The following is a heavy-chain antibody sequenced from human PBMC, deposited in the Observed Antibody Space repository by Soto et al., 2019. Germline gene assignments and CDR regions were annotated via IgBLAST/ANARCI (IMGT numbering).Heavy chain of an antibody. CDR3: AKGLAGLHLYYYYGMDV. Sequence: HPGGSLRLSCAASGFTFSSYGMHWVRQAPGKGLEWVAVISYDGSNKYYADSVKGRFTISRDNSKNTLYLQMNSLRAEDTAVYYCAKGLAGLHLYYYYGMDVWGQGTTVTVSS. CDR2: ISYDGSNK. CDR1: GFTFSSYG. J-gene: IGHJ6*02. V-gene: IGHV3-30*18. D-gene: IGHD2-15*01.